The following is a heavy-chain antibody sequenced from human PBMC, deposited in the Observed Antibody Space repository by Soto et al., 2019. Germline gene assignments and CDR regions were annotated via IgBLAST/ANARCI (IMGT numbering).Heavy chain of an antibody. CDR2: ISGSGGST. Sequence: GGSLRLSCAAPGFTFGSYAMSWVGQAPGKGLEWVSAISGSGGSTYYADSVKGRFTISRDNSKNTLYLQMNSLRAEDTAVYYCAKDGRITMLVVVISRPGYYFDYWGQGTLVTGSS. D-gene: IGHD3-22*01. J-gene: IGHJ4*02. CDR3: AKDGRITMLVVVISRPGYYFDY. CDR1: GFTFGSYA. V-gene: IGHV3-23*01.